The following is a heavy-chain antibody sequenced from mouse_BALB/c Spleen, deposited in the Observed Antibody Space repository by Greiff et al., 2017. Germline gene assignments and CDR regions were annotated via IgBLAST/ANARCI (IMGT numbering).Heavy chain of an antibody. Sequence: VKLQESGPELVKPGASVKMSCKASGYTFTDYVISWVKQRTGQGLEWIGEIYPGSGSTYYNEKFKGKATLTADKSSNTAYMQLSSLTSEDSAVYFCARRFITTATGFAYWGQGTLVTVSA. D-gene: IGHD1-2*01. CDR3: ARRFITTATGFAY. CDR2: IYPGSGST. CDR1: GYTFTDYV. J-gene: IGHJ3*01. V-gene: IGHV1-77*01.